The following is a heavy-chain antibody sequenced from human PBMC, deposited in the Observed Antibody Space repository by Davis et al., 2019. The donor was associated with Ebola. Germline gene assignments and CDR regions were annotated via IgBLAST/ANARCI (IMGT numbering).Heavy chain of an antibody. CDR2: TYYRSTWYV. Sequence: SQTLSLTCAISGDSVSSNTAAWNCIRQSPSRGLEWLGRTYYRSTWYVDYAVSVKGRMTITSDTSKNQFSLQLTSVTPEDTAAYYCARDPPYDQGYDYWGQGILVTVSS. D-gene: IGHD3-22*01. V-gene: IGHV6-1*01. CDR1: GDSVSSNTAA. CDR3: ARDPPYDQGYDY. J-gene: IGHJ4*02.